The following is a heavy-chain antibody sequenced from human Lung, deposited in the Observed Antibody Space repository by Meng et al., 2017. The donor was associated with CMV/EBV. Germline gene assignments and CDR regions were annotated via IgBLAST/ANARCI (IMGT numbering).Heavy chain of an antibody. CDR3: ARGTYISGWYYYYYYYAMDV. CDR1: GFTFSNST. D-gene: IGHD6-19*01. V-gene: IGHV3-49*04. Sequence: GGSLRLXCTASGFTFSNSTMSWVRQAPGKGLEWVGFIRSKAFGGTTEYAASVKGRFTISRDDSKGIACLQMNSLKVEDTAVYYCARGTYISGWYYYYYYYAMDVWXPGTXVTVSS. CDR2: IRSKAFGGTT. J-gene: IGHJ6*02.